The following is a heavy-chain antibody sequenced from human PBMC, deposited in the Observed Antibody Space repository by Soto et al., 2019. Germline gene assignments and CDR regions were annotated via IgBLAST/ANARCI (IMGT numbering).Heavy chain of an antibody. CDR2: ISYDGSNK. CDR3: ARDVEFRYIYGTYSFAY. Sequence: QVQLVESGGGVVQPGRSLRLSCAASGFTFISYAMHWVRQAPGKGLEWVAVISYDGSNKYYADSVMGRFTISRDNSKNTLYLQRNSLRSEDTVVYYCARDVEFRYIYGTYSFAYSGQGTLVTVSS. J-gene: IGHJ4*02. CDR1: GFTFISYA. D-gene: IGHD5-18*01. V-gene: IGHV3-30-3*01.